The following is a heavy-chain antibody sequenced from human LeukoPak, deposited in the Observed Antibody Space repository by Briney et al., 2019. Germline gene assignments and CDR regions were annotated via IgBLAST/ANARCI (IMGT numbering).Heavy chain of an antibody. CDR2: IKQDGSEK. D-gene: IGHD3-22*01. Sequence: GGSLRLSCAASGFTFSTSWMTWVRQAPGKGLEWVANIKQDGSEKYYVDSVKGRFTISRDNAKNSLYLQMNSLRAEDTAVYYCARDSGEKWYYYDSSGYHTHLFDYWGQGTLVTVSS. V-gene: IGHV3-7*01. J-gene: IGHJ4*02. CDR1: GFTFSTSW. CDR3: ARDSGEKWYYYDSSGYHTHLFDY.